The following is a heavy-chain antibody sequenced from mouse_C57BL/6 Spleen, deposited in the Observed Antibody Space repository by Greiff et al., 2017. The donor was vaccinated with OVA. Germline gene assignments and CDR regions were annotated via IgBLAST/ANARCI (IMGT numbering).Heavy chain of an antibody. J-gene: IGHJ3*01. D-gene: IGHD1-1*01. V-gene: IGHV1-61*01. CDR2: IYPSDSET. CDR3: ARSGYYGSSYPAWFAY. Sequence: QVQLQQPGAELVRPGSSVKLSCKASGYTFTSYWMDWVKQRPGQGLEWIGTIYPSDSETHYNQKFKDKATLTVDKSSSTAYMQLRSLTSEDSAVYYCARSGYYGSSYPAWFAYWGQGTLVTVSA. CDR1: GYTFTSYW.